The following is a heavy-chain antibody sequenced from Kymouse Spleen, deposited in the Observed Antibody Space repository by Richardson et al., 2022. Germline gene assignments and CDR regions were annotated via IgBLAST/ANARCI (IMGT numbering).Heavy chain of an antibody. D-gene: IGHD3-10*01. CDR1: GGSFSGYY. V-gene: IGHV4-34*01. J-gene: IGHJ4*02. CDR3: ARGRSYYYGSGSYYKNYFDY. CDR2: INHSGST. Sequence: QVQLQQWGAGLLKPSETLSLTCAVYGGSFSGYYWSWIRQPPGKGLEWIGEINHSGSTNYNPSLKSRVTISVDTSKNQFSLKLSSVTAADTAVYYCARGRSYYYGSGSYYKNYFDYWGQGTLVTVSS.